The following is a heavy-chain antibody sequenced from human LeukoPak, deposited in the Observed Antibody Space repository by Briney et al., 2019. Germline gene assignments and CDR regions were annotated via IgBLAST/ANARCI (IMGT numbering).Heavy chain of an antibody. J-gene: IGHJ6*03. V-gene: IGHV4-59*01. Sequence: SETLSLTCTVSGGSISSYYWSWIRQPPGKGLEWIGYVSYSGTTNYNPSLKSRVTISVDTSRNQSSLEVTSVTAADTAVYYCARGLRYYYYMDVWGKGTTVTVSS. CDR2: VSYSGTT. CDR1: GGSISSYY. D-gene: IGHD3-10*01. CDR3: ARGLRYYYYMDV.